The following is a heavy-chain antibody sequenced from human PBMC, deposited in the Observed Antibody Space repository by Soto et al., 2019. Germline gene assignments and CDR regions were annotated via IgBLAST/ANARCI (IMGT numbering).Heavy chain of an antibody. Sequence: QVQLVESGGGVVQPGRSLRLSCAASGFTFSSYGMHWVRQAPGKGLEGVAVISYDGSNKYYADSVKGRFTISRDNSKNRLYLKMNSLRAEDTAVHYWAKAKDSYGYAYYYYGMDVWCKGTTVTVSS. CDR3: AKAKDSYGYAYYYYGMDV. J-gene: IGHJ6*04. CDR2: ISYDGSNK. CDR1: GFTFSSYG. V-gene: IGHV3-30*18. D-gene: IGHD5-18*01.